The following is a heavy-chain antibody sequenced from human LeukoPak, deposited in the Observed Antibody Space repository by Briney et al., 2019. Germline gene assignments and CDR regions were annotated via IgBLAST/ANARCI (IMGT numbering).Heavy chain of an antibody. CDR1: GFTFKARS. CDR2: ISYDGSNK. CDR3: AKDGLLWFGELLSIDAFDI. D-gene: IGHD3-10*01. V-gene: IGHV3-30*04. J-gene: IGHJ3*02. Sequence: GGSLRLSCAASGFTFKARSMHWVRQAPGKGLEWVAVISYDGSNKYYADSVKGRFTISRDNSKNTLYLQMNSLRAEDTAVYYCAKDGLLWFGELLSIDAFDIWGQGTMVTVSS.